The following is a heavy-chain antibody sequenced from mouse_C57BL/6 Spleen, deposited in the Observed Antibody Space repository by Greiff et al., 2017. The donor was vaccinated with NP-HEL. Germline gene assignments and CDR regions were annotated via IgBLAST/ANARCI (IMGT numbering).Heavy chain of an antibody. CDR1: GYTFTDYY. D-gene: IGHD4-1*01. CDR3: ASAGTGFAY. V-gene: IGHV1-26*01. CDR2: INPNNGGT. J-gene: IGHJ3*01. Sequence: VQLQQSGPELVKPGASVKISCKASGYTFTDYYMNWVKQSHGKSLEWIGDINPNNGGTSYNQKFKGKATLTVDKSSSTAYMELRSLTSEDSAVYYCASAGTGFAYWGKGTLVTVSA.